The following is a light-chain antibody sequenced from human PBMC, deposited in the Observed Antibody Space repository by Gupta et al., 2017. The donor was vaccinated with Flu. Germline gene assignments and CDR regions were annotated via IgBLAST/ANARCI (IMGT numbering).Light chain of an antibody. Sequence: PSTVSASVGGRVSSTCRASQGIGSWLAWYQQKPGKAPKFLIHAASTLEGGVPSRFSGSGYGTDFTLTISSLQPEDFATYFCQQANSFPLTFGRGTKVEMK. CDR3: QQANSFPLT. CDR1: QGIGSW. V-gene: IGKV1-12*01. CDR2: AAS. J-gene: IGKJ4*01.